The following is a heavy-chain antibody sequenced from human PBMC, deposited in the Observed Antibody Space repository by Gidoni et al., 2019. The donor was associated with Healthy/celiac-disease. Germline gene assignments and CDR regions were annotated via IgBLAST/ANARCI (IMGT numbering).Heavy chain of an antibody. V-gene: IGHV3-23*01. D-gene: IGHD3-16*01. CDR2: ISGSGGST. J-gene: IGHJ3*02. CDR3: AKDNAKGATGGAFDI. CDR1: GFTFSSYA. Sequence: EVQLLESGGGLVQPGGSLRLSCAASGFTFSSYAMSWVRQAPGKGLEWVSAISGSGGSTYYADAGKGRFTISRDNSKNTRYLQMNSLRAEDTAVYYCAKDNAKGATGGAFDIWGQGTMVTVSS.